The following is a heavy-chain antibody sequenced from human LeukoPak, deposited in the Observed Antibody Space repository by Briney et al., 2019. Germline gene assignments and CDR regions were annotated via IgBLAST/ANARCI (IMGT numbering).Heavy chain of an antibody. CDR3: ARADCSSTSCRYYYTHDDAFDI. D-gene: IGHD2-2*01. Sequence: ASVKVSCKASGYTFTGYYMHWVRQAPGQGLEWMGWISAYNGNTNYAQKLQGRVTMTTDTSTSTAYMELRSLRSDDTAVYYCARADCSSTSCRYYYTHDDAFDIWGQGTMVTVSS. CDR1: GYTFTGYY. CDR2: ISAYNGNT. V-gene: IGHV1-18*04. J-gene: IGHJ3*02.